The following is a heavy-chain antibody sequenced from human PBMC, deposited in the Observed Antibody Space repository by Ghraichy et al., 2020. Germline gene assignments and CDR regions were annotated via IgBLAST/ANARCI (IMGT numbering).Heavy chain of an antibody. CDR3: AGEPIDPRPSRPLDY. D-gene: IGHD6-6*01. CDR1: GFIFSSYE. V-gene: IGHV3-48*03. CDR2: ISGSGNII. J-gene: IGHJ4*02. Sequence: GGSLRLSCAASGFIFSSYEMNWIRQAPGKGLEWVSYISGSGNIIFYADSVKGRFAISRENAKSSLYLQMNSLRAEDTAVYFCAGEPIDPRPSRPLDYWGQGTLVTVSS.